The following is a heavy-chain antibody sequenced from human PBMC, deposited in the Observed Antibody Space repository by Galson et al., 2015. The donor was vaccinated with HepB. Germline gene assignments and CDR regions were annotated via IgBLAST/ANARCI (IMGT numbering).Heavy chain of an antibody. CDR2: ISYDGSNK. D-gene: IGHD5-18*01. J-gene: IGHJ4*02. CDR3: ARVRGYSYSKDY. CDR1: GFTFSSYA. V-gene: IGHV3-30-3*01. Sequence: SLRLSCAASGFTFSSYAMHWVRQAPGKGLEWVAVISYDGSNKYYADSVKGRFTISRDNSKNTLYLQMNSLRAEDTAVYYCARVRGYSYSKDYWGQGTLVTVSS.